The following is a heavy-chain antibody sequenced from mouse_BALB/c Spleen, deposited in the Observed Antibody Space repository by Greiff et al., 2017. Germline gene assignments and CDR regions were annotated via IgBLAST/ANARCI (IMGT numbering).Heavy chain of an antibody. J-gene: IGHJ1*01. CDR2: ISYSGST. V-gene: IGHV3-2*02. D-gene: IGHD4-1*01. Sequence: DVQLQESGPGLVKPSQSLSLTCTVTGYSITSDYAWNWIRQFPGNKLGWMGYISYSGSTSYNPSLKSRISITRDTSKNQFFLQLNSVTTEDTATYYCARANWDWYFDVWGAGTTVTVSS. CDR3: ARANWDWYFDV. CDR1: GYSITSDYA.